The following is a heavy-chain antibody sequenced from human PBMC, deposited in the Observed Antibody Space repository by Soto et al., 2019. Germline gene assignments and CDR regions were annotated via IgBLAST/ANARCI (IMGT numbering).Heavy chain of an antibody. V-gene: IGHV3-33*01. CDR1: GFHFSSHG. J-gene: IGHJ4*02. Sequence: GGCLRASSASSGFHFSSHGMHWVRQAPGKGLEWVAVIWYDGSNTFYADSVKGRFTISRDNSKNTVFLQMNSLRAEDTGVYYCATDSYGEYWGQGALVTVSS. CDR3: ATDSYGEY. D-gene: IGHD2-21*01. CDR2: IWYDGSNT.